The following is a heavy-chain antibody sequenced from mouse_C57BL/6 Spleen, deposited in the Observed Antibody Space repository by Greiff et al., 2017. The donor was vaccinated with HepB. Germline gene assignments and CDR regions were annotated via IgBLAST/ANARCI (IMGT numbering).Heavy chain of an antibody. CDR2: IRLKSDNYAT. D-gene: IGHD1-1*01. CDR1: GFTFSNYW. CDR3: TTPPYYYGSRLGDY. V-gene: IGHV6-3*01. J-gene: IGHJ2*01. Sequence: VQLKESGGGLVQPGGSMKLSCVASGFTFSNYWMNWVRQSPEKGLEWVAQIRLKSDNYATHYAESVKGRFTISRDDSKSSVYLQMNNLRAEDTGIYYCTTPPYYYGSRLGDYWGQGTTLTVSS.